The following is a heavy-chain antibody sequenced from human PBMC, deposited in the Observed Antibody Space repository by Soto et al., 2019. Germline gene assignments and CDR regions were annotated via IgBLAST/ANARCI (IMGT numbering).Heavy chain of an antibody. V-gene: IGHV3-21*01. D-gene: IGHD3-22*01. J-gene: IGHJ4*02. Sequence: LRLPCAASGFNFITYSLNWVRPAPGKGLEWVASISSSAIYIDYADSVKGRFTISRDNANNSLYLQMNSLRAEDTATYYCVRDGLDYYDTERLYFDKWGQGTLVTVSS. CDR1: GFNFITYS. CDR3: VRDGLDYYDTERLYFDK. CDR2: ISSSAIYI.